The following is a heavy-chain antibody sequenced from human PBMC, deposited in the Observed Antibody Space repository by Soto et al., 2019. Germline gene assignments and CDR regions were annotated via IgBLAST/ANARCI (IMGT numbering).Heavy chain of an antibody. D-gene: IGHD3-22*01. V-gene: IGHV1-3*05. J-gene: IGHJ4*02. CDR3: ARVSGYYYPFDY. CDR1: GYTFTSYA. CDR2: INAVNGNT. Sequence: QVQLVQSGAEEKKPGASVKVSCKASGYTFTSYAMHWVRQAPGQRLEWMGWINAVNGNTKYSQKFQGRVTITRDTSASTAYMVLSSLRSEDTAVYYCARVSGYYYPFDYWGQGTLVTVSS.